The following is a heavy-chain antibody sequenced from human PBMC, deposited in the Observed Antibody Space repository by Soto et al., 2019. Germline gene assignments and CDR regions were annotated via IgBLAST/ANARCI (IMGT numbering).Heavy chain of an antibody. V-gene: IGHV3-23*01. CDR1: GFTFSSYA. D-gene: IGHD5-12*01. J-gene: IGHJ3*02. CDR3: ARRTTLSGYDKMTNAFDI. Sequence: GGSLRLSCAASGFTFSSYAMSWVRQAPGKGLEWVSAISGSGGSTYYADSVKGRFTISRDNSKKTLYLQTNSLRAEDTAVYYCARRTTLSGYDKMTNAFDIWGQGTMVTVSS. CDR2: ISGSGGST.